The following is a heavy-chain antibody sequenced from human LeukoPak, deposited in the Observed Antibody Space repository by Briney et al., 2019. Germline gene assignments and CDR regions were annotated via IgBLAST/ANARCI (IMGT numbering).Heavy chain of an antibody. Sequence: PSETLSLTCTVSGFSINSIYQWGWIRQPPGKGLEWIGRIYHDGSTYYSPSLKSRVTISVDTSKNQFSLKLSSVTAADTAVYYCASLSTTGTTALFGYWGQGTLVTVSS. CDR2: IYHDGST. J-gene: IGHJ4*02. D-gene: IGHD1-1*01. CDR3: ASLSTTGTTALFGY. CDR1: GFSINSIYQ. V-gene: IGHV4-38-2*02.